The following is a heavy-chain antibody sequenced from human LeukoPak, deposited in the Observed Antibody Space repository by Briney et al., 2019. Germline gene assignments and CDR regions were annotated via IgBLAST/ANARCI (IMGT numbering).Heavy chain of an antibody. Sequence: GASVKVSCKASGYTFTGYYIHWVRQAPGQGLEWMGWINPSSGGTNYAQKFQGRVTMTRDTSISTAYMELSRLRSDDTAVYYCAADLVGVKGYWGQGTLVTVSS. CDR2: INPSSGGT. V-gene: IGHV1-2*02. J-gene: IGHJ4*02. CDR1: GYTFTGYY. CDR3: AADLVGVKGY. D-gene: IGHD3-10*01.